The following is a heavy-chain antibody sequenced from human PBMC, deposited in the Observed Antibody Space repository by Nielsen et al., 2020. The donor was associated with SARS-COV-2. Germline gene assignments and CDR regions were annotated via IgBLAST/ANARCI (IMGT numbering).Heavy chain of an antibody. D-gene: IGHD3-22*01. CDR1: GGSISSGGYY. CDR3: ARATGITMIVVVMGAFDI. J-gene: IGHJ3*02. V-gene: IGHV4-31*03. CDR2: IYYSGST. Sequence: TLSLTCTVSGGSISSGGYYWSWIRQHPGKGLEWIGYIYYSGSTYYNPSLKSRVTISVDTSKNQFSLKLSSVTAADTAVYYCARATGITMIVVVMGAFDIWGQGTMVTVSS.